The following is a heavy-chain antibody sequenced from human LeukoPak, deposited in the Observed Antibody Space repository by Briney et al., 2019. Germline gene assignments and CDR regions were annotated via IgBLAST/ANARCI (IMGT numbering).Heavy chain of an antibody. J-gene: IGHJ3*01. CDR3: ARRFCSSVSCYDDDAFDV. CDR2: ISAYNGDT. CDR1: GYTFRNYG. Sequence: ASVKVSCKASGYTFRNYGITWVRQAPGQGLGWMGWISAYNGDTHYAQKFQGRVTMTTDTSTSTAYLELRSLTSEDTAVYYCARRFCSSVSCYDDDAFDVWGQGTLVTVSS. D-gene: IGHD2-2*01. V-gene: IGHV1-18*01.